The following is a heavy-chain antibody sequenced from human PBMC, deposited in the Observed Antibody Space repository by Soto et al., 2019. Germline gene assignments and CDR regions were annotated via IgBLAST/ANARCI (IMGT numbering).Heavy chain of an antibody. CDR2: INPNGGGT. CDR3: ARDSSASATSYSFDY. CDR1: GYKFINHY. Sequence: SVKVSCKASGYKFINHYIHWVRQAPGVGLEWMGIINPNGGGTDYAQKFQGRVTMTTDTYASTVHMELSSLRSEDTAVYLCARDSSASATSYSFDYWGQGTLVTVSS. V-gene: IGHV1-46*01. D-gene: IGHD3-10*01. J-gene: IGHJ4*02.